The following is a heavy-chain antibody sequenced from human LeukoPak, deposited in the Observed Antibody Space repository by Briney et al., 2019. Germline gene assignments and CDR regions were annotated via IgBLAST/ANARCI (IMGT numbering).Heavy chain of an antibody. V-gene: IGHV3-23*01. CDR2: IGGGGGGT. D-gene: IGHD3-22*01. Sequence: ESGGSLRLSCAASGFTFSNYAMSWVRQAPGKGLEWVSAIGGGGGGTYYVDSVKGRFTISRDNSKNTLFLQMNSLGAEDTAIYYCAKGTSLYYDSNGNYHYYFDCWGQGTLVTVAS. CDR1: GFTFSNYA. CDR3: AKGTSLYYDSNGNYHYYFDC. J-gene: IGHJ4*02.